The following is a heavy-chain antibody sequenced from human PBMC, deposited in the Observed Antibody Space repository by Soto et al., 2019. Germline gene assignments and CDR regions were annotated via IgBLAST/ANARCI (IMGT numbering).Heavy chain of an antibody. J-gene: IGHJ6*02. D-gene: IGHD1-26*01. CDR3: AMVGSFSGGSRGLDV. CDR1: GLIFSDYH. Sequence: EVQLVESGGGLVQPGGSLRLSCAGSGLIFSDYHMHWVRQAPGKGLEWVGRIRSKANRDTTAYAASVTGSFTISKDDPKTSQYSAMNILKSEEAAVYYLAMVGSFSGGSRGLDVWGQGTTVTVSS. CDR2: IRSKANRDTT. V-gene: IGHV3-72*01.